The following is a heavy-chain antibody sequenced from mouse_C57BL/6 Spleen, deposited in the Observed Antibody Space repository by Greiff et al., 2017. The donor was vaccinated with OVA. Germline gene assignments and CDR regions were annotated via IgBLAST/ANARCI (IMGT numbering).Heavy chain of an antibody. CDR3: ARVGTTGYFDV. D-gene: IGHD1-1*01. J-gene: IGHJ1*03. V-gene: IGHV1-82*01. CDR2: IYPGDGDT. CDR1: GYAFSSSW. Sequence: QVQLQQSGPELVKPGASVKISCKASGYAFSSSWMNWVKQRPGKGLEWIGRIYPGDGDTNYNGKFKGKAILTADKSSSTAYMQLSSLTSEDSAVYFCARVGTTGYFDVWGTGTTVTVSS.